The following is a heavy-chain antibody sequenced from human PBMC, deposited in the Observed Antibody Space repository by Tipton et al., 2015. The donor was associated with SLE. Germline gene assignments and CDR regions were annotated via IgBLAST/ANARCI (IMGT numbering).Heavy chain of an antibody. CDR2: FHYTGNT. Sequence: TLSLTCSVSGYSINNDNWWGWIRQPPGKALEWIGYFHYTGNTFYNPSLKSRVTISVDTSKDQFSLKLSSVTAADTAVYYCARDEYRYDATGYHLLGHFDFWGQGTLVTVSS. J-gene: IGHJ4*02. V-gene: IGHV4-28*03. D-gene: IGHD3-22*01. CDR1: GYSINNDNW. CDR3: ARDEYRYDATGYHLLGHFDF.